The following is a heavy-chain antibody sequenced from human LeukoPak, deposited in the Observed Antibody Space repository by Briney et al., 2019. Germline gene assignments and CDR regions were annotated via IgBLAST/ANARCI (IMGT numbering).Heavy chain of an antibody. CDR2: ISSSSSTI. V-gene: IGHV3-48*01. J-gene: IGHJ4*02. Sequence: GGSLRLSCAASGFTFSSYEMNWVRQPPGKGLEWVSYISSSSSTIYYADSVKGRFTISRDNAKNSLYLQMNSLRAEDTAVYYCARSTVTTGDYWGQGTLVTVSS. CDR1: GFTFSSYE. D-gene: IGHD4-17*01. CDR3: ARSTVTTGDY.